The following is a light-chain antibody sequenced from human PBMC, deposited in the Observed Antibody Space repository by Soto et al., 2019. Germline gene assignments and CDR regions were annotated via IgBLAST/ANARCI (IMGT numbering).Light chain of an antibody. CDR3: KQSNNWPWT. J-gene: IGKJ1*01. CDR2: GDS. Sequence: EIVSTQPPRTLSCSLGERATPSSTASQSVRSHLAWYQQKPGQPTRLIIYGDSTRATGTQDRFSGSGSGTDFTLTISSMQSEDFAVYCCKQSNNWPWTFGTGTQLDLK. V-gene: IGKV3-15*01. CDR1: QSVRSH.